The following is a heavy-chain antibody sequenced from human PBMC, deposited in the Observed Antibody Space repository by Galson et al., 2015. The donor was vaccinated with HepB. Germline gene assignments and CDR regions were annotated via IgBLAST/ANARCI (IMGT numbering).Heavy chain of an antibody. CDR1: GFTFSSYD. Sequence: SLRLSCAASGFTFSSYDMHWVRQAPGKGLEWVAVISYAGSNKYYADSVKGRFTISSDNSKNTLYLQMNSLRAEDTAVYYCADIYYFDYWGQGTLVTVSS. CDR2: ISYAGSNK. D-gene: IGHD3-3*02. CDR3: ADIYYFDY. V-gene: IGHV3-30-3*01. J-gene: IGHJ4*02.